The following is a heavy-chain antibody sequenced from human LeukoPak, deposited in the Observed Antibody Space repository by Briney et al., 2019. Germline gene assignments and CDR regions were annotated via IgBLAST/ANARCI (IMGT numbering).Heavy chain of an antibody. V-gene: IGHV3-20*04. CDR3: AKTSAGIRGGYFDY. J-gene: IGHJ4*02. Sequence: RGSLRLSCAASGFTFDDHGMSWVRQPPGKGLEWVSCISSSGSHIYTVDSVKGRFAISRDNAKNSLYLQMNSLRAEDTALYYCAKTSAGIRGGYFDYWGQGTLVTVSS. CDR1: GFTFDDHG. CDR2: ISSSGSHI. D-gene: IGHD3-10*01.